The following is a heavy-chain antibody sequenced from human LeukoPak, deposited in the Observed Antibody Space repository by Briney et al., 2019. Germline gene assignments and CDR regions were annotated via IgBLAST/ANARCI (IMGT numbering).Heavy chain of an antibody. CDR3: ASPGGYSYGHFGY. CDR1: GGPISSSSYY. Sequence: SETLSLTCTVSGGPISSSSYYWGWIRQPPGKGLEWIGSIYYSGSTYYNPSLKSRVTISVDTSKNQFSLKLSSVTAADTAVYYCASPGGYSYGHFGYWGQGTLVTVSS. V-gene: IGHV4-39*01. J-gene: IGHJ4*02. D-gene: IGHD5-18*01. CDR2: IYYSGST.